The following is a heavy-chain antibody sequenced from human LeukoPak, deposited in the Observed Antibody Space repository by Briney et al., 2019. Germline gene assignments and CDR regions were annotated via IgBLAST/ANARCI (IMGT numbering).Heavy chain of an antibody. Sequence: GGSLRLSCAASGFTFSSYAMHWVRQAPGKGLECVAVISYDGSNKYYADTVKGRFTISRDNSKNTLYLQMNSLRAEDTAVYYCAKITGTTPLFDYWGQGTLVTVSS. CDR3: AKITGTTPLFDY. D-gene: IGHD1-1*01. CDR1: GFTFSSYA. V-gene: IGHV3-30*18. J-gene: IGHJ4*02. CDR2: ISYDGSNK.